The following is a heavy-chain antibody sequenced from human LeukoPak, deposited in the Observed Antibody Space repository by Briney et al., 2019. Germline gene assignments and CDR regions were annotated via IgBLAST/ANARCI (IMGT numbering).Heavy chain of an antibody. Sequence: GGSLRLSCAASGFIFSSSSMNWVRQAPGKGLEWVSGISGSGGSTYYADSVKGRFTISRDNSKNTLYLQMNSLRAEDTAVYYCAQGYYYDSSGDYAFDYWGQGTLVTVSS. CDR2: ISGSGGST. V-gene: IGHV3-23*01. CDR1: GFIFSSSS. D-gene: IGHD3-22*01. J-gene: IGHJ4*02. CDR3: AQGYYYDSSGDYAFDY.